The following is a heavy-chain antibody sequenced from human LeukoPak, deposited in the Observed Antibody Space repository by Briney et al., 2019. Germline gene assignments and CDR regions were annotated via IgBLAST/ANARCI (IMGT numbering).Heavy chain of an antibody. V-gene: IGHV1-2*02. CDR1: GYTVTDYY. CDR2: IHPNSGGI. Sequence: ASVSVSCTASGYTVTDYYMNWVGQAPGQGREGMGWIHPNSGGIKYAQKFQGRVTMTRDTSISTAYMELSGLTSDDTAVYYCGRKSANRKTSEFDYWGQGTLVTVSS. CDR3: GRKSANRKTSEFDY. D-gene: IGHD1-14*01. J-gene: IGHJ4*02.